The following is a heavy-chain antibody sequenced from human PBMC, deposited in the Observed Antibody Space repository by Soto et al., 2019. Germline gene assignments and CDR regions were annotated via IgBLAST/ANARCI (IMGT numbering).Heavy chain of an antibody. Sequence: GGSLRLSCAASGFTFSSYAMSWVRQAPGKGLEWVSAISGSGGSTYYADSVKGRFTISRDNSKNTLYLQMNSLRAEDTAVYYCAKEWGCSSTSCPTTLNWFDPWGQGTLVTVSS. CDR1: GFTFSSYA. J-gene: IGHJ5*02. D-gene: IGHD2-2*01. CDR3: AKEWGCSSTSCPTTLNWFDP. CDR2: ISGSGGST. V-gene: IGHV3-23*01.